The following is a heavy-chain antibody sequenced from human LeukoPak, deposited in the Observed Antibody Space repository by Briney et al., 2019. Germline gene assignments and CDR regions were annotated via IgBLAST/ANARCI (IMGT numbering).Heavy chain of an antibody. V-gene: IGHV3-74*01. Sequence: GGSLRLSCAASGFTFSNFWIHWVRQAPGERLVWVSRVDTTGNNTIYADSVKGRFTVSRDNAKHTVYLQMNSLRAEDTAVYYGARGNKGFDNWGQGPRVT. CDR2: VDTTGNNT. J-gene: IGHJ4*02. D-gene: IGHD1/OR15-1a*01. CDR1: GFTFSNFW. CDR3: ARGNKGFDN.